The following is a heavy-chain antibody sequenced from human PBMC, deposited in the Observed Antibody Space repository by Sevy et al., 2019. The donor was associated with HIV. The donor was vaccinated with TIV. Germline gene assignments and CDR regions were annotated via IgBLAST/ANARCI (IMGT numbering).Heavy chain of an antibody. V-gene: IGHV3-7*03. D-gene: IGHD4-17*01. CDR1: GFTFSSYW. Sequence: GGSLRLSCAASGFTFSSYWMSWVRQAPGKGLEWVANIKQDGSEKYYVDSVKGRFTISRDNAKNSLYLQMNSLRAEDTAVYYCARDLAIYGDYGTTRRGDYWGQGTLVTVSS. CDR3: ARDLAIYGDYGTTRRGDY. CDR2: IKQDGSEK. J-gene: IGHJ4*02.